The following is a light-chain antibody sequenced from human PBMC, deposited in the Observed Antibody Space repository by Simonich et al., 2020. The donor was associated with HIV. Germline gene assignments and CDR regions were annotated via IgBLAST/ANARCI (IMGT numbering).Light chain of an antibody. CDR1: QGISSA. J-gene: IGKJ5*01. Sequence: AIQLTQSPSSLSASVGDRVTITCRASQGISSALVWYQQKPGKAPKVLIYDASTLESGVPSRFSGSGSGTDFTLTISSLQPEDFATYFCQQFNSNPRTFGQGTRLEIK. V-gene: IGKV1-13*02. CDR2: DAS. CDR3: QQFNSNPRT.